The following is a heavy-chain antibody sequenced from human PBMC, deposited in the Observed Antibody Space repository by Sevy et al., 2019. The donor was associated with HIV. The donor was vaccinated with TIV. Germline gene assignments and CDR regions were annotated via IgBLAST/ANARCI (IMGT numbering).Heavy chain of an antibody. D-gene: IGHD2-21*01. V-gene: IGHV3-49*03. CDR1: GFTFGDYA. J-gene: IGHJ6*02. CDR2: IRSKTYGGTT. CDR3: TRVQGTISAYFYFGMDV. Sequence: GGSLRLSCTGSGFTFGDYAVSWLSQAPGKGLEWIGFIRSKTYGGTTEYAASVKGRFTISREESKSIAYLQMNSLKTEDTAVYYCTRVQGTISAYFYFGMDVWGQGTTVTVSS.